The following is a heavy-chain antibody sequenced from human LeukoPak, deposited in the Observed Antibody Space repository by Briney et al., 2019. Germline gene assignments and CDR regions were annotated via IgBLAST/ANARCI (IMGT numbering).Heavy chain of an antibody. V-gene: IGHV3-48*02. CDR1: GFAFSDYS. Sequence: GGSLRLSCAASGFAFSDYSMNWVREAPGKGLEWVSYISSSDNTIHYADSVKGRFTISRDNAKNSLYLEMNSLRDEDTAVYYCARVHRGYSYGRLDYWGQGTLVTVSS. J-gene: IGHJ4*02. D-gene: IGHD5-18*01. CDR3: ARVHRGYSYGRLDY. CDR2: ISSSDNTI.